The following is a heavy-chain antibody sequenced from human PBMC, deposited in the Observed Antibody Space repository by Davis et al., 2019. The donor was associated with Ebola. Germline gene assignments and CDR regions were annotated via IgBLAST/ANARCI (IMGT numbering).Heavy chain of an antibody. D-gene: IGHD3-16*01. Sequence: GESLKISCAASGFTFSTYSMSWVRQAPGKGLEWVATIPNVGSEKYYVDSVKGRFTSSRDNAKNSVYLQMNSLRVEDTAVYYCARDWAGLDVWGRGTTVTVSS. CDR1: GFTFSTYS. CDR2: IPNVGSEK. V-gene: IGHV3-7*01. CDR3: ARDWAGLDV. J-gene: IGHJ6*04.